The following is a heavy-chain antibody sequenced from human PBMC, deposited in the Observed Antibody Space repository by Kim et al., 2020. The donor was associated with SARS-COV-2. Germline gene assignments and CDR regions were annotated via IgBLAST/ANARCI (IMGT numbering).Heavy chain of an antibody. CDR1: GFTFSSYA. CDR3: AKARYSTTWYRDWYFDL. Sequence: GGSLRLSCSASGFTFSSYAMSWVRQAPGKGLEWVSAISGSVETTYYADSVKGRFTISRDNSRDTLFLQMNSLRAEDTVVYYCAKARYSTTWYRDWYFDLWGRGTLVTVSS. CDR2: ISGSVETT. D-gene: IGHD6-13*01. J-gene: IGHJ2*01. V-gene: IGHV3-23*01.